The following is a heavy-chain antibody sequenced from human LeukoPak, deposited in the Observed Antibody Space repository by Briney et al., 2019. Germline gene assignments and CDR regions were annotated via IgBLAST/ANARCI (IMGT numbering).Heavy chain of an antibody. CDR2: IYSCGST. J-gene: IGHJ6*02. CDR3: ARRIPGQLEWLLYCGGYYYYGMDV. Sequence: GGSLRLSCAASGFTVSSNYMSWVRRAPGKGLEWVSVIYSCGSTYYADSVKGRFTISRDNSKNTLYLQMNSPRAEDTAVYYCARRIPGQLEWLLYCGGYYYYGMDVWGQGTTVTVSS. V-gene: IGHV3-66*03. D-gene: IGHD3-3*01. CDR1: GFTVSSNY.